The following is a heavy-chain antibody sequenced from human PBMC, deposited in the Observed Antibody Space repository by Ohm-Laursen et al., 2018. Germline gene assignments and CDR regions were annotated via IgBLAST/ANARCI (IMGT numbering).Heavy chain of an antibody. V-gene: IGHV1-8*01. D-gene: IGHD1-7*01. J-gene: IGHJ3*02. Sequence: ASVKVSCMPSGYTFINYDIHWVRQASGQGLEWMGWMNPKNDDTGYAHKFQGRVTMSRNTSISTANLEMTSLRSEDTAVYYCAGGRLSGTRRALDIWGQGTLVTVSS. CDR1: GYTFINYD. CDR2: MNPKNDDT. CDR3: AGGRLSGTRRALDI.